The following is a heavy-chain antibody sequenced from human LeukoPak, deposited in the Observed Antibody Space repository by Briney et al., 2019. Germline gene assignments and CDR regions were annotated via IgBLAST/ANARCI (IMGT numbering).Heavy chain of an antibody. CDR3: GSSGIVVTNDY. D-gene: IGHD3-22*01. J-gene: IGHJ4*02. CDR2: ISGSGGST. Sequence: PGGSLRLSCEASGVTFSSYVMSWVRQAPGKGPEWVSGISGSGGSTYYADSVKGRFTISRDNSKNTLYLQMNSLRAEDTAVYYCGSSGIVVTNDYWGQGTLVTVSS. V-gene: IGHV3-23*01. CDR1: GVTFSSYV.